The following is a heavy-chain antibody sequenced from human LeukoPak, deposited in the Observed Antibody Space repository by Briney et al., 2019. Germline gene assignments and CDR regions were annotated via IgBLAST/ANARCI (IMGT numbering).Heavy chain of an antibody. D-gene: IGHD4-23*01. J-gene: IGHJ4*02. CDR3: AKAAPSTVVTGGYFDY. V-gene: IGHV3-23*01. CDR1: GFTFNIYA. CDR2: ISNSGDTT. Sequence: GGSLRLLCAASGFTFNIYAMIWVRQAPGKGLEWVSAISNSGDTTYYADSVKGRFTISRDNSKNTLYLQMNSLRAEDTAVYYCAKAAPSTVVTGGYFDYWGQGTLVTVSS.